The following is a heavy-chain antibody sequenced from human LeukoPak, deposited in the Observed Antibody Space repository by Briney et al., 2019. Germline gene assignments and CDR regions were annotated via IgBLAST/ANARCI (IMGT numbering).Heavy chain of an antibody. Sequence: PGRSLRLSCAASGFTFSSYGMHWVRQAPGKGLEWVAVIWYDGSNKYYADSVKGRFTISRDNSKNTLYLQMNSLRVEDTAVYYCAKGRGYCSGGSCYSGFDYWGQGTLVTVSS. V-gene: IGHV3-33*06. D-gene: IGHD2-15*01. CDR3: AKGRGYCSGGSCYSGFDY. CDR1: GFTFSSYG. CDR2: IWYDGSNK. J-gene: IGHJ4*02.